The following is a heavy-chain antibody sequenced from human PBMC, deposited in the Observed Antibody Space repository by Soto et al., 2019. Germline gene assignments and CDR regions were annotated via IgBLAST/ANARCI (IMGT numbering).Heavy chain of an antibody. V-gene: IGHV3-74*01. D-gene: IGHD3-16*01. CDR2: IRSDGTAT. CDR1: GFTFSNYW. J-gene: IGHJ4*02. Sequence: EMQLVESGGGLVQPGGSLRLSCVASGFTFSNYWMHWVRQDPGMGLVWVSSIRSDGTATQYADSVNGRFTVSRDNTKNTQYLQMTSLRAEDTAVYYCAKDLSWGQCDYWGQGTLVTVSS. CDR3: AKDLSWGQCDY.